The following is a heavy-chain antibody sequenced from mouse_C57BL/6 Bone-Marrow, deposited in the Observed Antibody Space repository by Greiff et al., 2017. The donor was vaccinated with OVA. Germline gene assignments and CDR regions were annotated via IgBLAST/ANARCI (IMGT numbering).Heavy chain of an antibody. Sequence: QVQLQQSGAELARPGASVKMSCKASGYTFTSYTMHWVKQRPGQGLEWIGYINPSSGYTKYNQKFKDKATLTADKSSSTAYMQLSSLTSEDSAVYYCARQRGGTYRYWGQGTTLTVSS. CDR1: GYTFTSYT. CDR2: INPSSGYT. J-gene: IGHJ2*01. CDR3: ARQRGGTYRY. V-gene: IGHV1-4*01. D-gene: IGHD4-1*01.